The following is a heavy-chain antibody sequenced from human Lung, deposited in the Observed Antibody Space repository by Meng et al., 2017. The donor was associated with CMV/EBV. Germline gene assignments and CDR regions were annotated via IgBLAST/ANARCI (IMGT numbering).Heavy chain of an antibody. CDR1: GFTFSSYW. CDR3: ARGYYDGSKVEYY. D-gene: IGHD3-22*01. J-gene: IGHJ4*01. V-gene: IGHV3-7*01. Sequence: SCAASGFTFSSYWMSWVRQAPGKGLEWVANIKQDGSEKYYVDSVKGRFTISRDNAKNSLYLQMNSLRAEDTAVYYCARGYYDGSKVEYYWGQGTLVTVSS. CDR2: IKQDGSEK.